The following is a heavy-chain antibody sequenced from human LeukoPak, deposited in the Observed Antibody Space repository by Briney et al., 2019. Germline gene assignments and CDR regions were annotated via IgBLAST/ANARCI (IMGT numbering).Heavy chain of an antibody. Sequence: GGSLRLSCAASGFSISNSAMSWVRQAPGKGLEWVSLIIASSGSTFYADSVKGRFTVSRDNSKNTLFLQMNSLRAEDTAVYYCAKGAYDYIEMGYFDYWGQGTLVTVSS. D-gene: IGHD5-12*01. J-gene: IGHJ4*02. CDR3: AKGAYDYIEMGYFDY. V-gene: IGHV3-23*01. CDR1: GFSISNSA. CDR2: IIASSGST.